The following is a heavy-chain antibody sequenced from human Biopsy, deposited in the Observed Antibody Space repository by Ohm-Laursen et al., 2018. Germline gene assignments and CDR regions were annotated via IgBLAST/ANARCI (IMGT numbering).Heavy chain of an antibody. Sequence: SLRLSCAASGFTFSSYAMSWVRQAPGKGLEWVSAITSSGDTTYYSDSVKGRFTISRDSSKNTLHLQMNSLRAKDTAVYYCAKDQGYYYDRSVYYYFDYWGQGTLVTVSS. V-gene: IGHV3-23*01. CDR3: AKDQGYYYDRSVYYYFDY. J-gene: IGHJ4*02. D-gene: IGHD3-22*01. CDR2: ITSSGDTT. CDR1: GFTFSSYA.